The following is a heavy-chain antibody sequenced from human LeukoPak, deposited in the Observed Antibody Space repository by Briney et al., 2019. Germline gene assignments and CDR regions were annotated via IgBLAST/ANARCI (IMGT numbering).Heavy chain of an antibody. Sequence: PGGSLRLSCAASRFTFSSYSMNWVRQAPGKGLEWVSAISGNGHAYYADSVKGRFTISRDNSKNTLYLQMNSLRAEDTAVYYCAKRGAEVGTTVAPGDYWGQGTLLTVSS. CDR2: ISGNGHA. J-gene: IGHJ4*02. CDR1: RFTFSSYS. D-gene: IGHD1-26*01. V-gene: IGHV3-23*01. CDR3: AKRGAEVGTTVAPGDY.